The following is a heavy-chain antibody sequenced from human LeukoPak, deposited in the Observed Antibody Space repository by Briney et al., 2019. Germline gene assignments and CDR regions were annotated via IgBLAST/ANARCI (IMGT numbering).Heavy chain of an antibody. Sequence: SRTLSLTCTVSGGSISSGSYYWSWIRQPAGKGLEWIGRIYTSGSTNYNPSLKSRVTISVDTSKNQFSLKLGSVTAADTAVYYCARDSVMQQGIAAAGFDYWGQGTLVTVSS. CDR2: IYTSGST. J-gene: IGHJ4*02. CDR1: GGSISSGSYY. CDR3: ARDSVMQQGIAAAGFDY. V-gene: IGHV4-61*02. D-gene: IGHD6-13*01.